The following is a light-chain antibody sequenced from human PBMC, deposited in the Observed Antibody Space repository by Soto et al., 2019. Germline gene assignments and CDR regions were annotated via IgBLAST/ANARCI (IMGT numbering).Light chain of an antibody. CDR2: AAS. Sequence: DIQMTQSPSSLSASVGDRVTITCRASRGIGHYLAWYQQKPGKVPSLLIYAASTLQSGVSSRFSGSRSGTDFTLTISSLQPGDVATYCCQKYDDAPLSFGGGTKVDIK. CDR1: RGIGHY. CDR3: QKYDDAPLS. J-gene: IGKJ4*01. V-gene: IGKV1-27*01.